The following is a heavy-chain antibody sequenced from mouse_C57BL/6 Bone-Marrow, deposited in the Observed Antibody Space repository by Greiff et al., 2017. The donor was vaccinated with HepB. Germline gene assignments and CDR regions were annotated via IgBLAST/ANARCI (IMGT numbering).Heavy chain of an antibody. CDR2: ISSGGSYT. CDR3: ASPIYYYGSSYLDWYFDV. J-gene: IGHJ1*03. D-gene: IGHD1-1*01. CDR1: GFTFSSYG. Sequence: EVNVVESGGDLVKPGGSLKLSCAASGFTFSSYGMSWVRQTPDKRLEWVATISSGGSYTYYPDSVKGRFTISRDNAKNTLYLQMSSLKSEDTAMYYCASPIYYYGSSYLDWYFDVWGTGTTVTVSS. V-gene: IGHV5-6*01.